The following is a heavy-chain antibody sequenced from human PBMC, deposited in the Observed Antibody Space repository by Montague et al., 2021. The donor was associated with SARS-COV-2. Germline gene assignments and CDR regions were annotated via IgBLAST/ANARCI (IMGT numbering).Heavy chain of an antibody. CDR3: ARESRITMLVVVITSAFDI. CDR2: ISSSGGTT. V-gene: IGHV3-48*03. J-gene: IGHJ3*02. CDR1: GFTFSSYE. Sequence: SLRLSCAASGFTFSSYEMNWVRQAPGKGLEWVSYISSSGGTTLYXDSVRGRFTISRDNAKNSLYLQMNSLRAEDTAVYYCARESRITMLVVVITSAFDIWGQGTMVTVSS. D-gene: IGHD3-22*01.